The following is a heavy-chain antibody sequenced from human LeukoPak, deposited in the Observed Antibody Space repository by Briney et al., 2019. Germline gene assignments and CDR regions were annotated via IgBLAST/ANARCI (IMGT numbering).Heavy chain of an antibody. Sequence: SETLSLTCIVSGGSISSYYWSWIRQPPGKGLEWIGYIYYSGSTNYNPSLKSRVTISVDTSKNQFSLKLSSVTASDTAVYYCARCIYGDYVGVVDWFDPWGQGTLVTVSS. J-gene: IGHJ5*02. CDR2: IYYSGST. D-gene: IGHD4-17*01. CDR1: GGSISSYY. CDR3: ARCIYGDYVGVVDWFDP. V-gene: IGHV4-59*01.